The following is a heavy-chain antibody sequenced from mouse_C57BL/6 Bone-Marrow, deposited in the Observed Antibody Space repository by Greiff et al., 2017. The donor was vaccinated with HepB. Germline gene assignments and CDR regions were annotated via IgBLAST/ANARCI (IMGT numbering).Heavy chain of an antibody. D-gene: IGHD1-1*01. CDR3: ARRDYGSRTGAMDY. CDR2: ISNGGGST. Sequence: DVMLVESGGGLVQPGGSLKLSCAASGFTFSDYYMYWVRQTPEKRLEWVAYISNGGGSTYYPDTVKGRFTISRDNAKNTLYLQMSRLKSEDTAMYYCARRDYGSRTGAMDYWGQGTSVTVSS. V-gene: IGHV5-12*01. J-gene: IGHJ4*01. CDR1: GFTFSDYY.